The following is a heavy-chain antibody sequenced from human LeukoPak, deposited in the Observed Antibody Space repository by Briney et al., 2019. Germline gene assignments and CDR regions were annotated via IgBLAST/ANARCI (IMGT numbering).Heavy chain of an antibody. V-gene: IGHV1-18*01. D-gene: IGHD3-3*01. CDR2: ISAYNGNT. CDR3: ARHYDFRSGYSIHYYYGMDV. Sequence: ASVKVSCKASGYTFTSYGISWVRQAPGQGLEWMGWISAYNGNTNYAQKLQGRVTMTTDTSTSTAYMELRSLRSDDTAVYYCARHYDFRSGYSIHYYYGMDVWGQGTTVTVSS. CDR1: GYTFTSYG. J-gene: IGHJ6*02.